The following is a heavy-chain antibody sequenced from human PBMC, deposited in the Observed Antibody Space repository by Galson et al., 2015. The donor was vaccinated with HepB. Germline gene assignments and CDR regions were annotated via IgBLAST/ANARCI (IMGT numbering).Heavy chain of an antibody. J-gene: IGHJ3*02. CDR2: FDPEDGET. CDR3: ATSHRERITMIVVVINDAFDI. Sequence: SVKVSCKVSGYTLTELSMHWVRQAPGKGLEWMGGFDPEDGETIYAQKFQGRVTMTEDTSTDTAYMELSSLRSEDTAVYYCATSHRERITMIVVVINDAFDIWGQGTMVTVSS. V-gene: IGHV1-24*01. D-gene: IGHD3-22*01. CDR1: GYTLTELS.